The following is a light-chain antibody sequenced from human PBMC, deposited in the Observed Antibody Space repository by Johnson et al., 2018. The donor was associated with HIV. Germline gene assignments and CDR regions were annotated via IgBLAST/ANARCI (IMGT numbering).Light chain of an antibody. CDR2: DNN. V-gene: IGLV1-51*01. CDR1: SSNIGNSY. Sequence: QSVLTQPPSVSAAPKQKVTISCSGSSSNIGNSYVSWYQQLPGTAPKLLIYDNNKLPSGIPDRFSGSKSGTSATLGITGLQTGDEADYYCGTWDSSLSAVYVFGTGTKVTVL. J-gene: IGLJ1*01. CDR3: GTWDSSLSAVYV.